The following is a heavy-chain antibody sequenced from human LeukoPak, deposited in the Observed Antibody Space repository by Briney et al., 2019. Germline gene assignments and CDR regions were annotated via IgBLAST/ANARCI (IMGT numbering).Heavy chain of an antibody. CDR2: ISSSSSTI. D-gene: IGHD2-8*01. CDR3: ARDLSGQVIMAWYFDL. V-gene: IGHV3-48*01. J-gene: IGHJ2*01. Sequence: GGSLRLSCAASGFTFSSYSMNWVRQAPGKGLEWVSYISSSSSTIYYADSVKGRFTISRDNAKNSLYLQMNSLRAEDTAVYYCARDLSGQVIMAWYFDLWGRGTLVTVSS. CDR1: GFTFSSYS.